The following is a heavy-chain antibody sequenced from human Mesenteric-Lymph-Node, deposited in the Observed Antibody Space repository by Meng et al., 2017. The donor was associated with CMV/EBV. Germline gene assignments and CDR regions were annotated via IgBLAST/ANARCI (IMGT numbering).Heavy chain of an antibody. Sequence: GGSLRLSCAASGVTFSSYGMSWVCQAPGKGLEWVSAIGGRGTDTYYADSVKGRFTISRDNSKNTLFLQMNSLRAADTAVYYCAKGGASNWYFDLWGRGTLVTVSS. CDR2: IGGRGTDT. V-gene: IGHV3-23*01. CDR3: AKGGASNWYFDL. D-gene: IGHD3-16*01. J-gene: IGHJ2*01. CDR1: GVTFSSYG.